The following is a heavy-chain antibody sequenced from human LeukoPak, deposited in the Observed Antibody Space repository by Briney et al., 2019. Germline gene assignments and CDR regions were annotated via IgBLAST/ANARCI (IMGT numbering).Heavy chain of an antibody. V-gene: IGHV3-13*01. CDR3: ARSVGELGNAFDI. CDR1: GFTFSSYD. D-gene: IGHD3-10*01. Sequence: PGGSLRLSCAASGFTFSSYDMHWVRQATGKGLEWVSGIGTAGDTYYPGPVKGRFTISRENAKNSVYLQMNSLRAGDTAVYYCARSVGELGNAFDIWGQGTMVTVSS. CDR2: IGTAGDT. J-gene: IGHJ3*02.